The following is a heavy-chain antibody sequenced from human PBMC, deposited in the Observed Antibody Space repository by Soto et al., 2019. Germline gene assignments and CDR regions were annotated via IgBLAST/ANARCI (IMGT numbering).Heavy chain of an antibody. CDR1: GFTFSSYA. J-gene: IGHJ4*02. V-gene: IGHV3-30-3*01. CDR2: ISYDGSNK. D-gene: IGHD5-18*01. CDR3: ARDSYGYSYDPSIFDY. Sequence: QVQLVESGGGVVQPGRSLRLSCAASGFTFSSYAMHWVRQAPGKGLEWVAVISYDGSNKYYADSVKGRFTISRDNSKNTLYLQMNSLRAEDTAEYYCARDSYGYSYDPSIFDYWGQGTLVTVSS.